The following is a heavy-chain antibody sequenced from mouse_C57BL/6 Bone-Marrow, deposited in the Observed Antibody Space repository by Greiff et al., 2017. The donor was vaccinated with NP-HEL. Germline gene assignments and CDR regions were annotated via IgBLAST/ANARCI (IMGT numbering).Heavy chain of an antibody. CDR3: ARDRVNDGYYGYFDV. CDR2: ISYDGSN. D-gene: IGHD2-3*01. CDR1: GYSITSGYY. Sequence: ESGPGLVKPSQSLSLTCSVTGYSITSGYYWNWIRQFPGNKLEWMGYISYDGSNNYNPSLKNRISITRDTSKNQFFLKLNSVTTEDTATYYCARDRVNDGYYGYFDVWGTGTTVTVSS. V-gene: IGHV3-6*01. J-gene: IGHJ1*03.